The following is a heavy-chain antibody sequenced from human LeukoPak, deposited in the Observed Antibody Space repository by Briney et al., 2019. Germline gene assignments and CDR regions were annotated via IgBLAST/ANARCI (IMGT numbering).Heavy chain of an antibody. J-gene: IGHJ1*01. CDR2: ISWNSGTI. Sequence: GGSLRLSCAASGFSFDNYAMNWVRQVPGKGLEWISLISWNSGTIGYADSVKGRFTISRDNANNFLYLQMNSLRAEDTALYYCARAYKDRSLAGKKEFFQHWGQGTLVTVSS. CDR3: ARAYKDRSLAGKKEFFQH. D-gene: IGHD6-19*01. CDR1: GFSFDNYA. V-gene: IGHV3-9*01.